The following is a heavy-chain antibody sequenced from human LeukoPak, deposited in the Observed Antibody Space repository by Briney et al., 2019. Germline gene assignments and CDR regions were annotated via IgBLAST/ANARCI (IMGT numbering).Heavy chain of an antibody. CDR3: ARGRDILTGFSSPIYYFDY. Sequence: ASVKVSCMGSGYTFTGYYLHWVRPAPGQGLEWVGWINPNSGGTNYAQKFQGRVTMTRGTSISTAYMELSRLRSDDTAVYYCARGRDILTGFSSPIYYFDYWGQGTLVTVSS. J-gene: IGHJ4*02. CDR2: INPNSGGT. D-gene: IGHD3-9*01. V-gene: IGHV1-2*02. CDR1: GYTFTGYY.